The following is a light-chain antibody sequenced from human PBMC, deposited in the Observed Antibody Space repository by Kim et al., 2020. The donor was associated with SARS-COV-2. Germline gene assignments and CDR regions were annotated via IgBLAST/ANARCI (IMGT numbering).Light chain of an antibody. CDR3: ETYWT. Sequence: DIQMTQSPSSLSAFVGDRVTITCRASQSVDGWVAWYQQKPGKAPRLLIYQASKLASGVPSRFSGSGSGTDFTLTVFNLQPDDSAVYYYETYWTFGPGTKLEI. CDR1: QSVDGW. V-gene: IGKV1-5*03. J-gene: IGKJ1*01. CDR2: QAS.